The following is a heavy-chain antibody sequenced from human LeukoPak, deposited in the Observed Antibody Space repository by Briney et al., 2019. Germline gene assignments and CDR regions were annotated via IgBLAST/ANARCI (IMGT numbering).Heavy chain of an antibody. J-gene: IGHJ4*02. CDR2: IYSGGST. V-gene: IGHV3-66*01. Sequence: GGSLRLSCAASGFTFSSYEMNWVRQAPGKGLEWVSVIYSGGSTYYADSVKGRFTISRDNSKNTLYLQMNSLRAEDTAVYYCARDHQKDWGQGTLVTVSS. CDR3: ARDHQKD. CDR1: GFTFSSYE.